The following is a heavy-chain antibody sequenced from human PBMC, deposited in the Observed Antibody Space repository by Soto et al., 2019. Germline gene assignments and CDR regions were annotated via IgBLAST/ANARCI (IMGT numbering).Heavy chain of an antibody. CDR2: IYYSGST. D-gene: IGHD2-21*01. Sequence: TSETLSLTCTVSGGSVSSGSYYWSWIRQPPGKGLEWIGYIYYSGSTNYNPSLKSRVTISVDTSKNQFSLKLSSVTAADTAVYYCARTVDASVINDYWGQGTLVTVSS. J-gene: IGHJ4*02. CDR3: ARTVDASVINDY. V-gene: IGHV4-61*01. CDR1: GGSVSSGSYY.